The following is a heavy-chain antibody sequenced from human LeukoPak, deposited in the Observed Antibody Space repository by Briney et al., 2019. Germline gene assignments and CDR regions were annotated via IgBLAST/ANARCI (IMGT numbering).Heavy chain of an antibody. CDR3: ARDHRGGNHYFDY. Sequence: GGSLRLSCAASGFTFSSYGMHWVRQAPGKGLEWVAVIWYDGSNKYYADSVKRRFTISRDNSKNTLYLQMNSLRAEDTAVYYCARDHRGGNHYFDYWGQGTLVTVSS. D-gene: IGHD4-23*01. V-gene: IGHV3-33*01. CDR1: GFTFSSYG. CDR2: IWYDGSNK. J-gene: IGHJ4*02.